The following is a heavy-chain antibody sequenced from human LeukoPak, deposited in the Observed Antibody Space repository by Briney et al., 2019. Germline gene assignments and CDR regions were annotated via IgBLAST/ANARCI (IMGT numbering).Heavy chain of an antibody. D-gene: IGHD2-2*01. J-gene: IGHJ4*02. CDR3: ASSGSTSGLGFDY. V-gene: IGHV4-39*01. CDR1: GGSISSSSYY. CDR2: IYYSGST. Sequence: SETLSLTRTVSGGSISSSSYYWGWIRQPPGKGLEWIGSIYYSGSTYYNPSLKSRVTISVDTSKNQFSLKLSSVTAADTAVYYCASSGSTSGLGFDYWGQGTLVTVSS.